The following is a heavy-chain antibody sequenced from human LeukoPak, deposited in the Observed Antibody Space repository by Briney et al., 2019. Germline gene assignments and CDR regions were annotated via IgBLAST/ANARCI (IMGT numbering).Heavy chain of an antibody. V-gene: IGHV3-48*03. Sequence: GGSLRLSCAASGFTFSIYEMNWVRQAPGKGLEWISYISSSGSTIYYADSVKDRFTISRDNAKNSLYLQMNSLRAEDTAVYYFARFYYDNSGRFDYWGQGTLVSVSS. CDR2: ISSSGSTI. J-gene: IGHJ4*02. D-gene: IGHD3-22*01. CDR3: ARFYYDNSGRFDY. CDR1: GFTFSIYE.